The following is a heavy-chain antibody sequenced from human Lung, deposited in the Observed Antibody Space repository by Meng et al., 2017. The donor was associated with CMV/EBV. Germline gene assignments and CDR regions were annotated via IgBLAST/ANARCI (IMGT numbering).Heavy chain of an antibody. V-gene: IGHV3-48*03. CDR3: ARDPLWFGVNYYYGMDV. Sequence: SCAASGFTFSSYEMNWVRQAPGKGLEWVSYISSNGSTIYYADSVKGRFTISRDNAKNSLYLQMNSLRAEDTAVYYCARDPLWFGVNYYYGMDVWXQGNXVTVSS. D-gene: IGHD3-10*01. J-gene: IGHJ6*02. CDR1: GFTFSSYE. CDR2: ISSNGSTI.